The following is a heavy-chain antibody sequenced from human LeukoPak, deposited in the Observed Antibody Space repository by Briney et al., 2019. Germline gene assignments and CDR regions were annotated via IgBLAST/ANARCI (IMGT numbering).Heavy chain of an antibody. V-gene: IGHV3-23*01. D-gene: IGHD5-18*01. CDR3: ARGRYSYGALGY. J-gene: IGHJ4*02. Sequence: GGSLRLSYAASGFTFSSYAMSWVRQAPGKGLEWVSPISGSGGSTYYADSVKGRFTISRDNSKNTLYLQINSLRAEDTAVYYCARGRYSYGALGYWGQGTLVTVSS. CDR1: GFTFSSYA. CDR2: ISGSGGST.